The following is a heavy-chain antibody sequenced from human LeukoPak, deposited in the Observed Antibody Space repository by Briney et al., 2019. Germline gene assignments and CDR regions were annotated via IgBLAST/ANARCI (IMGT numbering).Heavy chain of an antibody. Sequence: GESLKISCKGSGYSFTSYWIGWVRQAPGQGLEWMGWINPNSGGTNYAQKFQGWVTMTRDTSISTAYMELSRLRSDDTAVYYCARDYGDYKFDYWGQGTLVTVSS. CDR3: ARDYGDYKFDY. J-gene: IGHJ4*02. V-gene: IGHV1-2*04. CDR2: INPNSGGT. CDR1: GYSFTSYW. D-gene: IGHD4-17*01.